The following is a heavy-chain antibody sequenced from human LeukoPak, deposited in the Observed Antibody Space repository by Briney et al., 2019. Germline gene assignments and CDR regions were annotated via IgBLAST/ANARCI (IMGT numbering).Heavy chain of an antibody. CDR1: GGTFSSYA. CDR2: IIPIFGTG. Sequence: SVKVSCKASGGTFSSYAISWVRQAPGQGLEWMGRIIPIFGTGNYAQKFQGRLAITTDDSTSTAYMELSSLRSEDTAVYYCARGGGNSRLGGYYYYYMDVWGKGTTVTVS. V-gene: IGHV1-69*05. D-gene: IGHD4-23*01. J-gene: IGHJ6*03. CDR3: ARGGGNSRLGGYYYYYMDV.